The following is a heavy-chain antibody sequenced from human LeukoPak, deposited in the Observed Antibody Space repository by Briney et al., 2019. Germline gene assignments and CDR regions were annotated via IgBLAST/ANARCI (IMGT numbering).Heavy chain of an antibody. V-gene: IGHV5-51*01. J-gene: IGHJ4*02. D-gene: IGHD3-22*01. CDR1: GYRFTSYW. CDR2: IYPGDSDT. CDR3: AREEDSSGYYFGY. Sequence: GESLKISCKGSGYRFTSYWIGWVRQMPGKGLEWMGIIYPGDSDTRYSPSFQGQVTISADKSISTASLQWSSLKAADTVMYYCAREEDSSGYYFGYWGQGTLVTVSS.